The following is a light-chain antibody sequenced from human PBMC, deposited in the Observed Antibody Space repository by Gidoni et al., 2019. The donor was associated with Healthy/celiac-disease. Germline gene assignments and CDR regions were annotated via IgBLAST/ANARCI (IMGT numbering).Light chain of an antibody. CDR1: QSISSY. CDR3: QQSYSNPYT. J-gene: IGKJ2*01. V-gene: IGKV1-39*01. CDR2: AAS. Sequence: DIQMPPSPSSLSASVGDRVTITCRASQSISSYLNWYQQKPGKAPKLLIYAASSLQSGVPSRFSGSGSGTDFTLTISSLQPEDFATYYCQQSYSNPYTFGQGTKLEIK.